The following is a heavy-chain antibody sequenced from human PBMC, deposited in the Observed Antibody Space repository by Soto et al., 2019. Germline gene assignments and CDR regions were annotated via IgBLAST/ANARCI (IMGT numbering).Heavy chain of an antibody. J-gene: IGHJ6*02. CDR1: GFTFSKYA. V-gene: IGHV3-23*01. CDR2: INGNGDST. Sequence: HPGGSLRLSCAASGFTFSKYAMTWVRQAPGKGLEWISGINGNGDSTYYADSVKGRFTISRDNSKNTLHLQMNSLRAEDSAVYYCAQQRYCATTRCYTPSFYYGLDAWGQGTTVTVSS. CDR3: AQQRYCATTRCYTPSFYYGLDA. D-gene: IGHD2-2*02.